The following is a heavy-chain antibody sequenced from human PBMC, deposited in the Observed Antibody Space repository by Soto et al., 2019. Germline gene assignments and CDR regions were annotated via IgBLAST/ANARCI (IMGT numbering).Heavy chain of an antibody. Sequence: SLRLSCAASGFTFSSYGMHWVRQAPGKGLEWVAVIWYDGSNKYYADSVKDRFTITRDNSKNTLYLQMNSLRAEDTAVYYCAREFTMVRGLLWGQGTLVTVSS. J-gene: IGHJ4*02. V-gene: IGHV3-33*01. D-gene: IGHD3-10*01. CDR2: IWYDGSNK. CDR3: AREFTMVRGLL. CDR1: GFTFSSYG.